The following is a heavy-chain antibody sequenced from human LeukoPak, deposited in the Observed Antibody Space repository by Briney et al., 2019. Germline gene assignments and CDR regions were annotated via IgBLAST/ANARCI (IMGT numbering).Heavy chain of an antibody. CDR3: AKARSSPRHTTYYFDY. J-gene: IGHJ4*02. V-gene: IGHV3-30*18. Sequence: PGGSLRLSCAASGFTFSSYGMHWVRQAPGKGLEWVAVISYDGSNKYYADSVKGRFTISRDNSKNTLYLQMNSLRAEDTAVYYCAKARSSPRHTTYYFDYWGQGTLVTVSS. CDR2: ISYDGSNK. D-gene: IGHD6-13*01. CDR1: GFTFSSYG.